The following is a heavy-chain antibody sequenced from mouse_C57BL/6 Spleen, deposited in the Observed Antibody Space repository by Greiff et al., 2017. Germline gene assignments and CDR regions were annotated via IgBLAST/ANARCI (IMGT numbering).Heavy chain of an antibody. CDR3: ARKEYGNYYAMDY. Sequence: QVQLQQSGAELVRPGTSVKMSCKASGYTFTNYWIGWAKQRPGHGLEWIGDIYPGGGYTNYNEKFKGKATLTADKSSSTAYMQFSSLTSEDSAIYYCARKEYGNYYAMDYWGQGTSVTVSS. V-gene: IGHV1-63*01. CDR1: GYTFTNYW. D-gene: IGHD2-10*02. CDR2: IYPGGGYT. J-gene: IGHJ4*01.